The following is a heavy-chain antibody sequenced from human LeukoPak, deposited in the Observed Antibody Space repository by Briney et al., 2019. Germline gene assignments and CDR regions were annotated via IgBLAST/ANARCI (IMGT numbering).Heavy chain of an antibody. CDR1: GGSIGSSSYY. D-gene: IGHD3-22*01. Sequence: PSETLSLTCTVSGGSIGSSSYYWGWIRQPPGKGLEWIGSIYYSGSTYYNPSLKSRVTISVDTSKNQFSLKLSSVTAADTAVYYCARVGRLRTYYYDSSDAFDIWGQGTMVTVSS. CDR3: ARVGRLRTYYYDSSDAFDI. V-gene: IGHV4-39*01. CDR2: IYYSGST. J-gene: IGHJ3*02.